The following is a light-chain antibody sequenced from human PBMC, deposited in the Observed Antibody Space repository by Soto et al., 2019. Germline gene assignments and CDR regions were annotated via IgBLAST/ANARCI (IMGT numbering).Light chain of an antibody. CDR2: GAS. J-gene: IGKJ5*01. Sequence: EIVLTQSAYTLSVSPGERATLSCRASQTVGSNLAWYQQKPGQAPRLLIYGASTRASDTPARFSGSGSVTEFALTISSLQSEDFAVYYCQQYNNWPITFGQGTRLEIK. V-gene: IGKV3D-15*01. CDR3: QQYNNWPIT. CDR1: QTVGSN.